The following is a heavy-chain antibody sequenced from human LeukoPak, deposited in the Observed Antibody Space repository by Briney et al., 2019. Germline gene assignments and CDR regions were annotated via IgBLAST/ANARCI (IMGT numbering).Heavy chain of an antibody. CDR3: ARRYYYDSSGYYLAYDAFDI. Sequence: GESLKISCKGSGYSFTTCWIGWVRQMPGKGLEWVGIIYPGDSETRYSPSFQGQVTISADKSISTAYLQWSSLKASDTAMYYCARRYYYDSSGYYLAYDAFDIWGQGTMVTVSS. CDR2: IYPGDSET. CDR1: GYSFTTCW. D-gene: IGHD3-22*01. J-gene: IGHJ3*02. V-gene: IGHV5-51*01.